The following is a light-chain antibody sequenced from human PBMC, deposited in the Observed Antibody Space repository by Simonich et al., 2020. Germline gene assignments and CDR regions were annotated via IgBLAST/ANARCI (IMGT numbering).Light chain of an antibody. CDR1: QSLVHSDGNTY. V-gene: IGKV2-30*02. Sequence: DVVMTQSPLSLPVTLGQPASISCRSSQSLVHSDGNTYLNWFHQRPGQSPRSLIFKVSNRDSGVPDRFSGSGSGTDFTLKISRVEAEDVGVYYCMQGTHWPPITFGQGTRLEIK. CDR3: MQGTHWPPIT. CDR2: KVS. J-gene: IGKJ5*01.